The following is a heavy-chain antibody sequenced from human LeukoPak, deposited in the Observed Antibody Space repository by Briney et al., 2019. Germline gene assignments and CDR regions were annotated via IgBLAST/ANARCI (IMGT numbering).Heavy chain of an antibody. D-gene: IGHD6-19*01. CDR3: ASVAVADTTDY. CDR2: ISSSSSYI. V-gene: IGHV3-21*01. CDR1: GFTFSSYS. Sequence: GGSLRLSCAASGFTFSSYSMNWVRQAPGKGLEWVSSISSSSSYIYYADSAKGRFTISRDNAKNSLYLQMNSLRAEDTAVYYCASVAVADTTDYWGQGTLVTVSS. J-gene: IGHJ4*02.